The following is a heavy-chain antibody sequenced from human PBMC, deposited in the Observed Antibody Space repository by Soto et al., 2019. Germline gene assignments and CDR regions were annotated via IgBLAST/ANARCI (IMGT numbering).Heavy chain of an antibody. Sequence: QVQLVQSGAEVKKSGSSVKVSCKTSRDTFNKYAFNWVRQAPGQGLEWMGWIIPIFSSRNYAEKFQGRVTITADDSTSTAYMELRSLRFEDTAVYYCARGETYLGVWGQGTTVTVSS. CDR3: ARGETYLGV. CDR1: RDTFNKYA. CDR2: IIPIFSSR. J-gene: IGHJ6*02. V-gene: IGHV1-69*01.